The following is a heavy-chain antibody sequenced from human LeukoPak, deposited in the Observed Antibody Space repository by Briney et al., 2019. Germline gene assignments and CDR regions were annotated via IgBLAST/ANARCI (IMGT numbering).Heavy chain of an antibody. V-gene: IGHV3-30*04. Sequence: GGSLRLSCAVSGITFSTTGLHWVRQAPGKGLGWVAMISPDGSTTFYTDSMKGRLTISRDNSNNTLYLQMNSLRLEDTALYYCATEGEEWTNFDYWGQGTLVTVSS. CDR3: ATEGEEWTNFDY. CDR2: ISPDGSTT. J-gene: IGHJ4*02. D-gene: IGHD3-3*01. CDR1: GITFSTTG.